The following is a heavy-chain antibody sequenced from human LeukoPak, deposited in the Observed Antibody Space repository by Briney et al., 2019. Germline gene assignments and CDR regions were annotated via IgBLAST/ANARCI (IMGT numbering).Heavy chain of an antibody. CDR3: ARELRAEQWLVRVYYFDY. J-gene: IGHJ4*02. V-gene: IGHV4-39*02. CDR2: IYYSGST. Sequence: SETLSLTCTVSGGSISSSSYYWGWIRQPPGKGLEWIGSIYYSGSTYYNPSLKSRVTISVDTSKNQFSLKLSSVTAADTAVYYCARELRAEQWLVRVYYFDYWGQGTLVTVSS. CDR1: GGSISSSSYY. D-gene: IGHD6-19*01.